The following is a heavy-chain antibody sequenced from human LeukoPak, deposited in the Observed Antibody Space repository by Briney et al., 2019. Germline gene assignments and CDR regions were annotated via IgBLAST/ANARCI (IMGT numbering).Heavy chain of an antibody. CDR1: GGSISSGGYY. V-gene: IGHV4-31*03. CDR2: IYYSGST. D-gene: IGHD3-3*01. J-gene: IGHJ4*02. Sequence: SQTLSLTCTVSGGSISSGGYYWSWIRQHPGKGVEWIGYIYYSGSTYYSPSLKSRVTISVDTSKNQFSLKLSSVSAADTAVYYCTTGGRSGVFHFDNGGQGTLVTVSS. CDR3: TTGGRSGVFHFDN.